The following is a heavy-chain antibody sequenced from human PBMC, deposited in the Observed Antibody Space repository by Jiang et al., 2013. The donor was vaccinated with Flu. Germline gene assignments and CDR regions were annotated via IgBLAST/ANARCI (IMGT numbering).Heavy chain of an antibody. Sequence: LLKPSETLSLTCAVYGGSFSGYYWSWIRQPPGKGLEWIGEINHSGSTNYNPSLKSRVTISVDTSKNQFSLKLSSVTAADTAVYYCAVPGYGSGTQGSYWGQGTLVTVSS. D-gene: IGHD3-10*01. CDR3: AVPGYGSGTQGSY. CDR2: INHSGST. J-gene: IGHJ4*02. CDR1: GGSFSGYY. V-gene: IGHV4-34*01.